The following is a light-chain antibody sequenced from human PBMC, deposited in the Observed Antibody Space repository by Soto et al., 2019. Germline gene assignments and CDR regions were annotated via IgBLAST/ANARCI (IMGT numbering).Light chain of an antibody. V-gene: IGKV1-8*01. CDR3: QQSYSGGT. J-gene: IGKJ1*01. CDR2: DAS. CDR1: QGISSY. Sequence: AIRMTQSPSSLSASTGDRVTITCRASQGISSYLAWYQQKPGKAPKLLIYDASTLQSGVPSRFSGSGSGTDFTLTISSLQPEDFATYYCQQSYSGGTFGQGTKVDI.